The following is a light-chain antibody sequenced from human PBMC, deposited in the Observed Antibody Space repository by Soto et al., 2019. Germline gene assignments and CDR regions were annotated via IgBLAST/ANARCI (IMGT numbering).Light chain of an antibody. Sequence: EIVLTPAPGALSLSTGERATLSCRASQTVSTSFLAWYQQKRGQAPRRLIYGASTRATGVPDRFSGSGSGTDFTLTIRELEPEDFAGYYCQHYDCSLPWAFGPGTKVDIK. CDR3: QHYDCSLPWA. V-gene: IGKV3-20*01. CDR2: GAS. J-gene: IGKJ1*01. CDR1: QTVSTSF.